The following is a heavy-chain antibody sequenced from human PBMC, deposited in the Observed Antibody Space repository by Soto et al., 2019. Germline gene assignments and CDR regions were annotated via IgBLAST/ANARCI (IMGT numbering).Heavy chain of an antibody. J-gene: IGHJ5*02. CDR1: GFTFSSYG. D-gene: IGHD2-15*01. Sequence: GGSVRLSCAASGFTFSSYGMHWVRQAPGKGLEWVAVIWYDGSNKYYADSVKGRFTISRDNSKNTLYLQMNSLRAEDTAVYYCARDGGCRDGYTVGCNWFDPWGQGT. CDR2: IWYDGSNK. CDR3: ARDGGCRDGYTVGCNWFDP. V-gene: IGHV3-33*01.